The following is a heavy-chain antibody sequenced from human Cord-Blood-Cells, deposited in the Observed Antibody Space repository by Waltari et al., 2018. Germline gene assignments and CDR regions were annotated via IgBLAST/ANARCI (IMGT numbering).Heavy chain of an antibody. CDR1: GGSISSSSYY. V-gene: IGHV4-39*07. J-gene: IGHJ3*02. Sequence: QLQLQESGPGLVKPSETLSLTCTVSGGSISSSSYYWGWIRQPPGKGLEWIGRILYSGSTYYNPPLKSRVTISVATSKNQFSLKLSSVTAADTAVYYCARHRKSDAFDIWGQGTMVTVSS. CDR3: ARHRKSDAFDI. CDR2: ILYSGST.